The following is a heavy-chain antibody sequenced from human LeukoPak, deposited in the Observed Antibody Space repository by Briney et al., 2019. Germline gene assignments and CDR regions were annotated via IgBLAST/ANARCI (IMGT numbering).Heavy chain of an antibody. CDR2: IYYSGST. D-gene: IGHD3-10*01. V-gene: IGHV4-30-4*01. Sequence: PSETLSLTYTVSGGSISSGDYYWSWLRQPPGKGLEWLGYIYYSGSTYYDSSLKSRVTISVDTSKIQFSLKLSSVTAADTAVYYCARGDFLRGVIITYNWFDPWGQGTLVTVSS. J-gene: IGHJ5*02. CDR1: GGSISSGDYY. CDR3: ARGDFLRGVIITYNWFDP.